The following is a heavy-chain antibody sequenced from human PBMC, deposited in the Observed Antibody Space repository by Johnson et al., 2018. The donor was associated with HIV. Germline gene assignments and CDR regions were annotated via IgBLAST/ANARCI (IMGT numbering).Heavy chain of an antibody. D-gene: IGHD3-22*01. Sequence: QLVESGGGVVQPGRSLRLSCAASGFIFSSYGMHWVRQAPGKGLEWVTGMSYDGSNRYYADSVQGRFTISRDNSKNTLYLQMNSLRAEGTAVYYCAKCFSYDNTPYFYVPFDIWGQGTMVTVSS. CDR3: AKCFSYDNTPYFYVPFDI. CDR2: MSYDGSNR. V-gene: IGHV3-30*18. CDR1: GFIFSSYG. J-gene: IGHJ3*02.